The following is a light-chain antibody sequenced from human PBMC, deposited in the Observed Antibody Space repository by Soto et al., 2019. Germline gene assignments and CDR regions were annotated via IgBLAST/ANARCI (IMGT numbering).Light chain of an antibody. V-gene: IGKV3-20*01. CDR2: GAS. CDR1: QSVSNDY. Sequence: PGVRATLSCRASQSVSNDYFAWYQQKPVQAPRRLIYGASSRATVIPDRFSGSGSGTDFTLTISRLEPEDFAVYYCQQYSTSPTFGEGTRLE. J-gene: IGKJ5*01. CDR3: QQYSTSPT.